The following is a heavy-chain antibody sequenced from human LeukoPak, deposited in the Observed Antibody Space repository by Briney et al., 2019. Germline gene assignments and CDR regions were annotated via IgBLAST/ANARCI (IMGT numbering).Heavy chain of an antibody. CDR2: INHSGST. V-gene: IGHV4-34*01. CDR1: GGSFSGYY. CDR3: ARSARLRFLEWLSDYNWFDP. J-gene: IGHJ5*02. D-gene: IGHD3-3*01. Sequence: SETLSLTCAVYGGSFSGYYWSWIRQPPGKGLEWIGVINHSGSTNYNPSLKSRVTISVDTSKNQFSLKLSSVTAADTAVYYCARSARLRFLEWLSDYNWFDPWGQGTLVTVSS.